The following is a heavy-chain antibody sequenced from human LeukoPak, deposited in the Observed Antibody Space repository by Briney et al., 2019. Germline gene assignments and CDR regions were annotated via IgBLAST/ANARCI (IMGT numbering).Heavy chain of an antibody. CDR2: INPNSGGT. V-gene: IGHV1-2*02. Sequence: ASVKVSCKASGYTFTGYYMHWVRQAPGQGLEWMGWINPNSGGTNYAQKFQRRVTMTRDTSISTAYMELSRLRSDDTAVYYCARDTSNIAVADPYYFDYWGQGTLVTVSS. J-gene: IGHJ4*02. D-gene: IGHD6-19*01. CDR3: ARDTSNIAVADPYYFDY. CDR1: GYTFTGYY.